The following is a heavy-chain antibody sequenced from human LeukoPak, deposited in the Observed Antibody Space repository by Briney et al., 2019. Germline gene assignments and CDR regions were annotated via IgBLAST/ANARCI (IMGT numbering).Heavy chain of an antibody. CDR2: INHSGST. CDR3: ASAETMVRGVSGY. Sequence: SETLSLTCAVYGGSFSGYYWSWIRQPPGKGLEWIGEINHSGSTNYNPSLKSRVTISVDTSKNQFSLKPSSVTAADTAVYYCASAETMVRGVSGYWGQGTLVTVSS. CDR1: GGSFSGYY. V-gene: IGHV4-34*01. J-gene: IGHJ4*02. D-gene: IGHD3-10*01.